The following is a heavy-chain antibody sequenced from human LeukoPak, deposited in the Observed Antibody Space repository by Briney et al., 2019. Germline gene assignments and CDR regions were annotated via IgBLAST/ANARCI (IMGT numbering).Heavy chain of an antibody. D-gene: IGHD5-24*01. CDR1: GGSISSHY. CDR3: ARQLVEMATTSFDY. V-gene: IGHV4-59*11. Sequence: SETLSLTCTVSGGSISSHYWSWIRQPPGKGLEWIGYIYHSGSTNYNPSLKSRVTISVDTSKNQFSLKLSSVTAADTAVYYCARQLVEMATTSFDYWGQGTLVTVSS. CDR2: IYHSGST. J-gene: IGHJ4*02.